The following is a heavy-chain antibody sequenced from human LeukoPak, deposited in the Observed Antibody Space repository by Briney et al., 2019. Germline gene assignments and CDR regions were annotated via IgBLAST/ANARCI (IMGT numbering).Heavy chain of an antibody. J-gene: IGHJ4*02. CDR2: VKSKTDGGTT. D-gene: IGHD5-12*01. V-gene: IGHV3-15*01. CDR3: ARLGYSGYDKGLDY. CDR1: GFTFSNAW. Sequence: GGSLRLSCAASGFTFSNAWMSWVRQAPGKGLEWVGRVKSKTDGGTTDYAAPVKGRFTISRDDSKNTLYLQMNSLKTEDTAVYYCARLGYSGYDKGLDYWGQGTLVTVSS.